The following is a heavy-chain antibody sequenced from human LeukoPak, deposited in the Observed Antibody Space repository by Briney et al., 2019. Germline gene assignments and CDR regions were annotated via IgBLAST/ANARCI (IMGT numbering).Heavy chain of an antibody. V-gene: IGHV3-74*01. Sequence: GGSLRLSCAASGFTFSSYGMHWVRQAPGKGLVWVSCVSTDGSTTNYGDSVKGRFTISRDNAKNTLYLQMNSLRVEDTAVYYCARDTNGLAYWGLGTRVTVSS. CDR3: ARDTNGLAY. J-gene: IGHJ4*02. D-gene: IGHD2-8*01. CDR2: VSTDGSTT. CDR1: GFTFSSYG.